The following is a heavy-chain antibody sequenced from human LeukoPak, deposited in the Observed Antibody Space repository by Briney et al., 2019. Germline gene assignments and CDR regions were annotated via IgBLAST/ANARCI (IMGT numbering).Heavy chain of an antibody. CDR3: ARRGAVAGYFDY. D-gene: IGHD6-19*01. J-gene: IGHJ4*02. CDR1: GGSTSVYY. V-gene: IGHV4-59*01. CDR2: IYYSGST. Sequence: PSETLSLTCTVSGGSTSVYYWSWIRQPPGKGLEWIGHIYYSGSTNYNPSLKSRVTISLDTSKNQFSLKLNSLTAADTAVYYCARRGAVAGYFDYWGQGTLVTVSS.